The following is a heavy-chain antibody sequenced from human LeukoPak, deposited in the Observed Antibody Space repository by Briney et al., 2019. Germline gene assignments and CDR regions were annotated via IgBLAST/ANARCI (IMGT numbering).Heavy chain of an antibody. D-gene: IGHD3-3*01. CDR1: GFTFSSYW. CDR2: INSDGSST. V-gene: IGHV3-74*01. CDR3: ARDGWVDDFWSGYYSSVY. J-gene: IGHJ4*02. Sequence: PGGSLRLSCAASGFTFSSYWMHWVRQAPGKGLVWVSRINSDGSSTSYADSVKGRFTISRDNAKNTLYLQMNSLRAEDTAVYYCARDGWVDDFWSGYYSSVYWGQGTLVTVSS.